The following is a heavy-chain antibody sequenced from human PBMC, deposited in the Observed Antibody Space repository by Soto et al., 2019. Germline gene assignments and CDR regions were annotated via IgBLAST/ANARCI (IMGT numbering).Heavy chain of an antibody. J-gene: IGHJ2*01. CDR3: AIDEFDDFVGGIYRP. CDR1: GGTFSTYA. D-gene: IGHD3-16*02. Sequence: SVKVSCKVSGGTFSTYAFTWVRQAPGQGLEWMGRIIPSFDLPNYAQNFQGRVIITADESTSTAYMDLSSLRSDDTAVYYCAIDEFDDFVGGIYRPGGRGPPAPVPS. V-gene: IGHV1-69*13. CDR2: IIPSFDLP.